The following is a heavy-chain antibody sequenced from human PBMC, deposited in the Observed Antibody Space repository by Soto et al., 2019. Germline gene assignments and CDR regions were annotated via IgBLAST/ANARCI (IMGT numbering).Heavy chain of an antibody. Sequence: ASVKVSCKASEYTFSSYDINWVRQAAGQGLEWMGWMNPSGGSTSYAQKFQGRVTMTRDTSTSTVYMELSSLRSEDTAVYYCARMYGYGDYPADYWGQGTLVTVSS. V-gene: IGHV1-46*03. J-gene: IGHJ4*02. CDR3: ARMYGYGDYPADY. D-gene: IGHD4-17*01. CDR2: MNPSGGST. CDR1: EYTFSSYD.